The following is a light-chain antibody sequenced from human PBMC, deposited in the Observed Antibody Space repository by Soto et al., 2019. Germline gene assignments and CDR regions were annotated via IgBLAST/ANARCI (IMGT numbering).Light chain of an antibody. Sequence: ALSQSPGTLSLSRGERATLSCRASERIYSAYLGWYQQKPGQAPRLLIYGTSSRATGIPDRFSGSGSGTDFTLTISRLEPEDFAVDYCQQYGNAPITFGEATRLEIK. J-gene: IGKJ5*01. CDR2: GTS. CDR3: QQYGNAPIT. V-gene: IGKV3-20*01. CDR1: ERIYSAY.